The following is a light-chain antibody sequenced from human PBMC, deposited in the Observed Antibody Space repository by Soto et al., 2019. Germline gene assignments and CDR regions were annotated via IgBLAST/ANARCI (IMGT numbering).Light chain of an antibody. J-gene: IGKJ1*01. Sequence: EVVMTQSPGILSVSPGERAPLSCRASQSVSGNLAWYQQKPGQAPRLLIYDASSRATGIPDRFSGGGSGTDFTLTISSLQSEDFAVYYCQQYDKWPTWTFGQGTKVDIK. CDR2: DAS. V-gene: IGKV3D-15*01. CDR3: QQYDKWPTWT. CDR1: QSVSGN.